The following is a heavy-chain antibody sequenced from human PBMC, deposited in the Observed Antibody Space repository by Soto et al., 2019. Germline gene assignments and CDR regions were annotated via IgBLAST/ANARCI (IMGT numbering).Heavy chain of an antibody. CDR1: GGSTSGNY. CDR3: TRLTPFCTGGSCYAARGAFDI. J-gene: IGHJ3*02. V-gene: IGHV4-59*08. D-gene: IGHD2-15*01. Sequence: QVQLQESGPGLVKASETLSLSCTVSGGSTSGNYWSWIRQPPGKGLEWFRYIYYRGSTNYNTSIKSGVSISIDTSRNQVSLKLSSVAAADTAVYYCTRLTPFCTGGSCYAARGAFDIWGQGTMVTVSS. CDR2: IYYRGST.